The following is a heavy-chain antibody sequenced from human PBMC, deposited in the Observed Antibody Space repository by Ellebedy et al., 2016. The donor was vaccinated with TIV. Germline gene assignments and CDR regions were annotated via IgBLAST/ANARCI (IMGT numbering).Heavy chain of an antibody. CDR2: IFSTGST. J-gene: IGHJ4*02. CDR3: ARDSYSNGWIDS. D-gene: IGHD6-19*01. CDR1: GGPFRSSY. V-gene: IGHV4-4*07. Sequence: MPSETLSLTCTVSGGPFRSSYWTWIRQPAGKGLEWIGRIFSTGSTNYNPPLKSRLTMSVDMSKHQFSLKLSSVTAADTAVYYCARDSYSNGWIDSWGQGTLVTVSS.